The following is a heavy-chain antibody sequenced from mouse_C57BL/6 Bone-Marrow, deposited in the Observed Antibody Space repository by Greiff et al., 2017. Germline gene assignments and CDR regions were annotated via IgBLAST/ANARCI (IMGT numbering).Heavy chain of an antibody. CDR1: GFTFSDYG. CDR2: ISNLAYSI. J-gene: IGHJ4*01. V-gene: IGHV5-15*01. D-gene: IGHD1-1*01. Sequence: EVQGVESGGGLVQPGGSLKLSCAASGFTFSDYGMAWVRQAPRKGPAWVAFISNLAYSIYYADTVTGRFTISRENAKNTLYLEMSSLRSEDTAMYYCARHSYYYGSRGYAMDYWGQGTSVTVSS. CDR3: ARHSYYYGSRGYAMDY.